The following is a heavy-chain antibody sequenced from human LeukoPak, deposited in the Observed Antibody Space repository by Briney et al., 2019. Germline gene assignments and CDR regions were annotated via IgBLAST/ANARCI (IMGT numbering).Heavy chain of an antibody. J-gene: IGHJ4*02. D-gene: IGHD2-21*02. V-gene: IGHV1-18*01. CDR2: VTSYNGDT. CDR1: GGTFSSYA. Sequence: ASVKVSCKASGGTFSSYAISWVRQAPGQGLEWMGWVTSYNGDTNYAQKFQGRVTMTTDTSTTTAYLELRTLRSDDTAVYYCARAWRFCGGDCYYDYWGQGTLVTVSS. CDR3: ARAWRFCGGDCYYDY.